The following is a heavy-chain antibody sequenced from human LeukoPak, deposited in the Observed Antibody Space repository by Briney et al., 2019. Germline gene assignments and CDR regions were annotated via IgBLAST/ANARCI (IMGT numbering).Heavy chain of an antibody. D-gene: IGHD6-13*01. V-gene: IGHV3-23*01. CDR1: GFTVSSNY. J-gene: IGHJ4*02. CDR2: ISGSGGST. Sequence: GGSLRLSCAASGFTVSSNYMSWVRQAPGKGLEWVSAISGSGGSTYYADSVKGRFTISRDNSKNTLYLQMNSLRAEDTAVYYCAKVGYSSTDYWGQGTLVTVSS. CDR3: AKVGYSSTDY.